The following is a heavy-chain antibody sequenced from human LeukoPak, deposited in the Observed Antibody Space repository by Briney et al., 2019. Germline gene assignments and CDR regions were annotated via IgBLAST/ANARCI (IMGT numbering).Heavy chain of an antibody. D-gene: IGHD6-19*01. CDR3: ASDKGASGWGLGY. J-gene: IGHJ4*02. V-gene: IGHV4-59*01. CDR2: IYSSGST. Sequence: SETLSLTCTVSGASMTTYYWSWIRQPPGKGLEWVAYIYSSGSTNYNPSLKSRLTISIDTSKKQFSLKMSSVTAADTALYYCASDKGASGWGLGYWGQGTLVTVSS. CDR1: GASMTTYY.